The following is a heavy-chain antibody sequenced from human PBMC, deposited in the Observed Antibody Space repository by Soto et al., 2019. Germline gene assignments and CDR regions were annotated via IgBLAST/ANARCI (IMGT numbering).Heavy chain of an antibody. CDR3: ARDRYYYDSSGYYY. D-gene: IGHD3-22*01. CDR2: IIPIFGTA. J-gene: IGHJ4*02. V-gene: IGHV1-69*13. Sequence: ASVKVSCKASGGTFSSYAISWVRQAPGQGLEWMGGIIPIFGTANYAQKFQGRVTITADESTSTAYMELSSLRSEDTAVYYCARDRYYYDSSGYYYWGQGTLVTVSS. CDR1: GGTFSSYA.